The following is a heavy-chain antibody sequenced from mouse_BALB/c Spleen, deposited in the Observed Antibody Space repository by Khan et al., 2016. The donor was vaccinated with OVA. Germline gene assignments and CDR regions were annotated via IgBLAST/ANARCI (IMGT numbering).Heavy chain of an antibody. CDR1: GFSLTSSG. CDR2: IWAGGST. V-gene: IGHV2-9*02. CDR3: ARDTTVESYWYFDV. D-gene: IGHD1-1*01. J-gene: IGHJ1*01. Sequence: VQLVESGPGLVAPSQSLFITCTVSGFSLTSSGVHWVRQPPGKGLEWLGVIWAGGSTNYNSALLSRLSISKDNSKSQVFLKMNSLQTDDTAMYYCARDTTVESYWYFDVWGAGTTVTVSS.